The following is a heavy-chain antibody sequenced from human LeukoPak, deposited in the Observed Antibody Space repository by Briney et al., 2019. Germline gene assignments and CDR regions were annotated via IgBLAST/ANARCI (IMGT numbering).Heavy chain of an antibody. Sequence: GGSLRLSCAASGFTFSSYAMSWVRQAPGKGLEWVSAISGSGGSTYYADSVKGRFTISRDNAKNSLYLQMNSLRAEDTAVYYCARFDYGDYGEAFDIWGQGTMVTVSS. D-gene: IGHD4-17*01. V-gene: IGHV3-23*01. CDR3: ARFDYGDYGEAFDI. CDR1: GFTFSSYA. J-gene: IGHJ3*02. CDR2: ISGSGGST.